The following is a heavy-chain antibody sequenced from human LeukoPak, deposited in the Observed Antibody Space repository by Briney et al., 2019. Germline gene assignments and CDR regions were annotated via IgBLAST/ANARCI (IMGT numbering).Heavy chain of an antibody. CDR1: GFTFSSYG. D-gene: IGHD4-17*01. CDR2: IRYDGSNK. CDR3: AKKETTVTTFFEN. V-gene: IGHV3-30*02. J-gene: IGHJ4*02. Sequence: GGSLRLSCAASGFTFSSYGMHWVRQAPGKGLDWVAFIRYDGSNKYYADSVKGRFTISRDNSKNTLYLQMNSLRAEDMAVYYCAKKETTVTTFFENWGQGTLVTVSS.